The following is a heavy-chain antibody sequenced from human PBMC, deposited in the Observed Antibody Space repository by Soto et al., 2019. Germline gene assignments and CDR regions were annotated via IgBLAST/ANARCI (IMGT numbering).Heavy chain of an antibody. V-gene: IGHV1-3*01. CDR1: GYTFTNYA. CDR2: LNPGNGNT. CDR3: ARDQGIPYCGGDCYSDWYFDL. Sequence: QVLLVQSGAEVKEPGASVKVSCRASGYTFTNYAIHWVRQAPGQRLEWMGWLNPGNGNTKYPQKFQGRVTITRDTSASTAYMFLSSLRSEDTAVYYCARDQGIPYCGGDCYSDWYFDLWGRGTLVTVSS. J-gene: IGHJ2*01. D-gene: IGHD2-21*01.